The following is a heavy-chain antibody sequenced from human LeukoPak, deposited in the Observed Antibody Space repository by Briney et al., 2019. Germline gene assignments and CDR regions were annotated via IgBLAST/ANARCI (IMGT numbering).Heavy chain of an antibody. CDR3: ARRGDILTGYYYFDY. CDR2: ISSNNRTI. D-gene: IGHD3-9*01. J-gene: IGHJ4*02. Sequence: PGGSLRLSCTSSGFTFSSYSINWVRQAPGKGLEWVSYISSNNRTIYYGDSVKGRFTISRDNAKNSLYLQMNSLRAEDTAVYYCARRGDILTGYYYFDYWGQGTLVTVSS. V-gene: IGHV3-48*04. CDR1: GFTFSSYS.